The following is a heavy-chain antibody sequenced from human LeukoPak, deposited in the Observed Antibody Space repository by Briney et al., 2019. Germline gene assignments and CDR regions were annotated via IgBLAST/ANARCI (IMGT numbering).Heavy chain of an antibody. CDR1: GGSISSSNW. V-gene: IGHV4-4*02. CDR3: ATRSNDYGDFNFDY. D-gene: IGHD4-17*01. Sequence: SETLSLTCAVSGGSISSSNWWSWVRPPPGKGLEWIGEIYHSGSTNYNPSLKSRVTISVDKSKNQFSLKLSSVTAADTAVYYCATRSNDYGDFNFDYWGQGTLVTVSS. J-gene: IGHJ4*02. CDR2: IYHSGST.